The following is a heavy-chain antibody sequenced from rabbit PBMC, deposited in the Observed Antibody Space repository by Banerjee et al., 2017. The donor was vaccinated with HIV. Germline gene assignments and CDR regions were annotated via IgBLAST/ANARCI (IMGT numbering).Heavy chain of an antibody. CDR3: ARGGSGSGGYNL. CDR2: IYTSSGAT. D-gene: IGHD1-1*01. V-gene: IGHV1S40*01. CDR1: GFSFSSGYW. J-gene: IGHJ4*01. Sequence: QSLEESGGDLVKPGASLTLTCTASGFSFSSGYWICWVRQAPGKGLELIACIYTSSGATVYASWAKGRFTISKTSSTTVTLQMTSLTAADTATYFCARGGSGSGGYNLWGQGTLVTVS.